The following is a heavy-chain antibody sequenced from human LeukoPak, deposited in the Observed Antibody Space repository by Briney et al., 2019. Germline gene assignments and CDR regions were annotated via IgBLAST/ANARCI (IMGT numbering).Heavy chain of an antibody. CDR3: ASSSGWAYYFDN. D-gene: IGHD6-19*01. Sequence: GGSLRLSCAASGFTFSSYGMSWVRQAPGKGLEWVSAISGSGGSTYSADSVKGRFAVSRDNSKNTLSLQMNSLKPEDAAVYYCASSSGWAYYFDNWGQGTLVTVSS. CDR1: GFTFSSYG. J-gene: IGHJ4*02. V-gene: IGHV3-23*01. CDR2: ISGSGGST.